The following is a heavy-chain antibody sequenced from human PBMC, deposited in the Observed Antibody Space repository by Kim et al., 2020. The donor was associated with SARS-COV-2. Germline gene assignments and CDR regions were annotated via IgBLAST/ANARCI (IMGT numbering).Heavy chain of an antibody. Sequence: KCTPPPESRVTISVDTAKNQFSLKLSSVTAADTAVYYCARRDYDSSGYSIWGQGTMVTVSS. V-gene: IGHV4-61*07. CDR3: ARRDYDSSGYSI. J-gene: IGHJ3*02. D-gene: IGHD3-22*01.